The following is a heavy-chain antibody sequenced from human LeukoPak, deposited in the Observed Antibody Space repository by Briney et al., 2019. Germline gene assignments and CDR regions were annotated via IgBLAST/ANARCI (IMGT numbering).Heavy chain of an antibody. CDR3: ALSERDYFDY. Sequence: GGSLRLSCAASGFTFSSYAMSWVRQAPGKGLEWVSAISGSGGSTYYADSVKGRFTISGDNSKNTLYLQMNSLRAEDTAAYYCALSERDYFDYWGQGTLVTVSS. CDR2: ISGSGGST. V-gene: IGHV3-23*01. CDR1: GFTFSSYA. D-gene: IGHD1-1*01. J-gene: IGHJ4*02.